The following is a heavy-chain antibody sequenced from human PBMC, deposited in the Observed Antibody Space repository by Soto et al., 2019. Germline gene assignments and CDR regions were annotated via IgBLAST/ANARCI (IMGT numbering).Heavy chain of an antibody. Sequence: QVQLQESGPGLVKPSPTLSLTCTVSGGSISSGDYYWSWIRQPPGKGLEWIGYIYYSGSTYYTPSLKSRVTISVETSKNQFSLKLSSVTAADTAVYYCAGEKGKGHAFDIWGQGTMVTVSS. V-gene: IGHV4-30-4*01. CDR2: IYYSGST. CDR1: GGSISSGDYY. J-gene: IGHJ3*02. CDR3: AGEKGKGHAFDI.